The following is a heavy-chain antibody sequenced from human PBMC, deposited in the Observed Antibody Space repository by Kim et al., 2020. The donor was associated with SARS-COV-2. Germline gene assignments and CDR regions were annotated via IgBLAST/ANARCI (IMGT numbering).Heavy chain of an antibody. J-gene: IGHJ4*02. CDR2: YN. D-gene: IGHD2-8*01. CDR3: VREYNGAFDY. Sequence: YNDYAVSLKSRRTVNPDTAKSQFSLQLNSVTPEDTAVYYCVREYNGAFDYWGQGTLVTVSS. V-gene: IGHV6-1*01.